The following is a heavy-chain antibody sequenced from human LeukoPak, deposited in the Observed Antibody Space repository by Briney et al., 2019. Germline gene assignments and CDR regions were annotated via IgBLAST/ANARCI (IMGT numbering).Heavy chain of an antibody. V-gene: IGHV1-2*02. J-gene: IGHJ3*02. Sequence: ASVKVSCKASGYTFIDFYIHWVRQAPGQGLEWMGWINPNSGGTKYAQNFQGRVTMTRDTSIRTVYMELSRLRSDDTAVYYCARDYYDNSGFGAFDIWGQGTMVTVSS. CDR1: GYTFIDFY. D-gene: IGHD3-22*01. CDR3: ARDYYDNSGFGAFDI. CDR2: INPNSGGT.